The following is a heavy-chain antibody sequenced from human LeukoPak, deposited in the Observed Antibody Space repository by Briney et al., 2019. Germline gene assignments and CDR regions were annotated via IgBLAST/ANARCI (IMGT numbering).Heavy chain of an antibody. CDR3: AKGLRGDLPTASDY. CDR2: ISYDGSDI. J-gene: IGHJ4*02. V-gene: IGHV3-30*18. D-gene: IGHD3-16*01. CDR1: GFTFSSYG. Sequence: EGSLRLSCAASGFTFSSYGMHWVRQAPGKGLEWVALISYDGSDIYYADSVKGRFTISRDNSKNTLYLQMNSLRDEDTAMYYCAKGLRGDLPTASDYWGQGTLVTVSS.